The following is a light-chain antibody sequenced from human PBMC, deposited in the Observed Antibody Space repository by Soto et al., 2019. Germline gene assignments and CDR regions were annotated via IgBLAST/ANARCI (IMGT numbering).Light chain of an antibody. V-gene: IGKV1-5*03. Sequence: DIEMTQSPSTLSASVGDTVTITCRASQSVSTWLAWYQQKPGKAPKLLIYKASSLGSGVLSRFGGSGSGTEFTRTISSLQPDDFATYYCQQHNSYPLTFGGGTKVEIK. CDR3: QQHNSYPLT. CDR1: QSVSTW. J-gene: IGKJ4*01. CDR2: KAS.